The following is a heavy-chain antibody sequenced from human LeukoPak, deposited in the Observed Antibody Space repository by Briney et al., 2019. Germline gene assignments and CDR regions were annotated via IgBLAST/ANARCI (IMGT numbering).Heavy chain of an antibody. V-gene: IGHV3-21*01. D-gene: IGHD6-6*01. CDR2: ISSSSSYI. CDR3: ARDTIAARSVDY. CDR1: GFTFSSYS. J-gene: IGHJ4*02. Sequence: PGGSLSLSCAASGFTFSSYSMNWVRQAPGKGLEWFSSISSSSSYIYYADSVKGRFTISRDNAKNSLYLQMNRLRAEDTAVYYCARDTIAARSVDYWGQGTLVTVSS.